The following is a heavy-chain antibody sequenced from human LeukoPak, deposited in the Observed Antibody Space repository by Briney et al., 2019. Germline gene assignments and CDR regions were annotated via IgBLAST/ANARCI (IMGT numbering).Heavy chain of an antibody. Sequence: PGASLRLSCAASGFTFSSYAMSWVRQAPGKRLEWVSTISGSGGGTYYADSVKGRFTISRDNSKNTLYLQMSSLRAEDTAVYYCAKGEAITMVRGVVDYWGQGTLVTVSS. D-gene: IGHD3-10*01. CDR2: ISGSGGGT. J-gene: IGHJ4*02. CDR3: AKGEAITMVRGVVDY. CDR1: GFTFSSYA. V-gene: IGHV3-23*01.